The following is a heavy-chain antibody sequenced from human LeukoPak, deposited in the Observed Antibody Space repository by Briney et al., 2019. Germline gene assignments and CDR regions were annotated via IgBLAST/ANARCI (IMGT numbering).Heavy chain of an antibody. Sequence: GGSLRLSCAASGFTCSSYWMSWVRQAPGKGLEWVANIKQDGSEKYYVDSVKGRFTISRDNAKNSLYLQMNSLRAEDTAVYYCARSSGYSADAFDIWGQGTMVTVSS. J-gene: IGHJ3*02. D-gene: IGHD3-22*01. V-gene: IGHV3-7*01. CDR2: IKQDGSEK. CDR1: GFTCSSYW. CDR3: ARSSGYSADAFDI.